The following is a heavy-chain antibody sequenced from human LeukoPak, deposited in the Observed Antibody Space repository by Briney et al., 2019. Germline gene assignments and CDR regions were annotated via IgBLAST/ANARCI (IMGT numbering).Heavy chain of an antibody. Sequence: PSETLSLTCTVSGDSMSSYYWSWIRQPSGKGLEWIGYISSSGSTNYNPSLKSRVTISVDTSKNQFSLKLSSVTAADTAVYYCARLGPDYGDYGRWFDPWGQGTLVTVSS. J-gene: IGHJ5*02. CDR3: ARLGPDYGDYGRWFDP. CDR2: ISSSGST. D-gene: IGHD4-17*01. CDR1: GDSMSSYY. V-gene: IGHV4-59*01.